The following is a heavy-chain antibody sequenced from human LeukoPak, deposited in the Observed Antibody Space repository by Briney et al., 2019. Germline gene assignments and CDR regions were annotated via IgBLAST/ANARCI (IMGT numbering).Heavy chain of an antibody. Sequence: PSETLSLTCTVSGGSISSYYWSWIRQPPGKGLEWIGCIYYSGSTNYNPSLKSRVTISVDTSKNQFSLKLSSVTAADTAVYYCARAYYDFWSGARRFGSFGYWGQGTLVTVSS. CDR1: GGSISSYY. CDR2: IYYSGST. J-gene: IGHJ4*02. V-gene: IGHV4-59*12. CDR3: ARAYYDFWSGARRFGSFGY. D-gene: IGHD3-3*01.